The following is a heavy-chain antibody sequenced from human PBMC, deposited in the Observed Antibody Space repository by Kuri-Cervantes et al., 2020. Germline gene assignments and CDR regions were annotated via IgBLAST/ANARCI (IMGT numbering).Heavy chain of an antibody. CDR3: AKDLIGSGWYYFDY. J-gene: IGHJ4*02. D-gene: IGHD6-19*01. CDR2: IKEDGSKK. CDR1: GFTFSNYW. Sequence: GESLKISCAASGFTFSNYWMSWVRQAPGKGLEWVADIKEDGSKKYSVDSVKGRFTISRDNSKNTLYLQMNSLRAEDTAVYYCAKDLIGSGWYYFDYWGQGTLVTVSS. V-gene: IGHV3-7*03.